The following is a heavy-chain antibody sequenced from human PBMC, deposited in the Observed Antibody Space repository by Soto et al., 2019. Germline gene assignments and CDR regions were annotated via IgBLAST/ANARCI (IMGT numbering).Heavy chain of an antibody. Sequence: SETLSLTCTVSGGSISSYYWSWIRQPPGKGLEWIGYIYYSGSTNYNPSLKSRVTISVDTSKNQFSLKLSSVTAADTAVYYCARAGGIAVAGWEYYFDYWGQGTLVTVSS. D-gene: IGHD6-19*01. CDR3: ARAGGIAVAGWEYYFDY. CDR1: GGSISSYY. J-gene: IGHJ4*02. V-gene: IGHV4-59*01. CDR2: IYYSGST.